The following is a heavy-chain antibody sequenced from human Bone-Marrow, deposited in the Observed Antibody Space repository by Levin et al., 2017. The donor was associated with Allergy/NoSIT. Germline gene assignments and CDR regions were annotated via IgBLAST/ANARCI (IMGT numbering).Heavy chain of an antibody. J-gene: IGHJ4*02. CDR1: GGSISSTSYY. V-gene: IGHV4-39*07. Sequence: SETLSLTCTVSGGSISSTSYYWGWIRQPPGKGLEWIGNFFFGGNTYNNSSLKSRVIISLDTSKNQFSLKLSSVTAADTAVYYCARGQGGGHDFWGQGALVTVSS. CDR3: ARGQGGGHDF. D-gene: IGHD4-23*01. CDR2: FFFGGNT.